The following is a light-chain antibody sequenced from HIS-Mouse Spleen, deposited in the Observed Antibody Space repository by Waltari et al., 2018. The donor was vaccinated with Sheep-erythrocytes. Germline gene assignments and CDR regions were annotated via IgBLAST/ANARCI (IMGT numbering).Light chain of an antibody. J-gene: IGLJ1*01. Sequence: QSALTQPRSVSGSPGRPVTLAWPVHSRDVGRYSSVSWYQQHPGKAPKLMIYDVSKRPSGVPDRFSGSKSGNTASLTISGLQAEDEADYYCCSYAGSYNHVFATGTKVTVL. CDR2: DVS. CDR3: CSYAGSYNHV. CDR1: SRDVGRYSS. V-gene: IGLV2-11*01.